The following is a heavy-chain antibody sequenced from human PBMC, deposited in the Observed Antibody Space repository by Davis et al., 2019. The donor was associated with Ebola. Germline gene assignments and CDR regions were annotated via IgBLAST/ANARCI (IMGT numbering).Heavy chain of an antibody. CDR3: ARGPTDPSGG. CDR1: GFTFRSYA. CDR2: INHSGST. J-gene: IGHJ4*02. Sequence: LRLSCAASGFTFRSYAMTWVRQPPGKGLEWIGEINHSGSTYYNPSLKSRVTISVDTSKNQFSLKLSSVTAADTAVYYCARGPTDPSGGWGQGTLVTVSS. V-gene: IGHV4-34*09. D-gene: IGHD3-16*01.